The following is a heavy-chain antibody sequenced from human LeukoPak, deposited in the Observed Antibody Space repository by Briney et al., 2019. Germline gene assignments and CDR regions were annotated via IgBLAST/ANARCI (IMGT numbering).Heavy chain of an antibody. J-gene: IGHJ4*02. Sequence: GGSLRLSCAASGFTFSNHWMSWVRQAPGMGLEWVANIKLDGSGKYYVDSVKGRFTISRDNSKNTLYLQMNSLRAEDTAVYYCAREVPTGSFDYWGQGTLVTVSS. CDR3: AREVPTGSFDY. D-gene: IGHD4-17*01. CDR2: IKLDGSGK. V-gene: IGHV3-7*01. CDR1: GFTFSNHW.